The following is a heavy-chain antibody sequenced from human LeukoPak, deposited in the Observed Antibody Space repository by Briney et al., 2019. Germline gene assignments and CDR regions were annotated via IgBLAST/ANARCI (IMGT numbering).Heavy chain of an antibody. D-gene: IGHD3-16*01. CDR1: GFTVSSNY. CDR3: AKDGYDYVWGEPFDY. Sequence: GGSLRLSCAASGFTVSSNYMSWVRQAPGKGLEWVSVIYSGGSTYYADSVKGRFTISRDNSKNTLYLQMNSLRAEDTAVYYCAKDGYDYVWGEPFDYWGQGTLVTVSS. J-gene: IGHJ4*02. CDR2: IYSGGST. V-gene: IGHV3-53*01.